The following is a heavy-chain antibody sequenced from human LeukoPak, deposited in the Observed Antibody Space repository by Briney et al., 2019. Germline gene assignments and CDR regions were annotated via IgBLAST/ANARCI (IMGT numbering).Heavy chain of an antibody. CDR3: ARHWLGLHYFDY. Sequence: SEILSLTCTVSGGSISSSSYYWGWLRQPPGKGLEWIGSIYYSGSTYYNPSLKSRITISVDTSKNQFSLKLSSVTAADTAVYYCARHWLGLHYFDYWGQGTLVTVSS. CDR2: IYYSGST. CDR1: GGSISSSSYY. J-gene: IGHJ4*02. V-gene: IGHV4-39*01. D-gene: IGHD6-19*01.